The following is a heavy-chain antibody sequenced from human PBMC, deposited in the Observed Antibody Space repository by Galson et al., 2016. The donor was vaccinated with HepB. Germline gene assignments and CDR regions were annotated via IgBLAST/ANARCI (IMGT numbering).Heavy chain of an antibody. D-gene: IGHD5-24*01. CDR3: ARRNSAYRAGNWFDP. V-gene: IGHV1-8*01. CDR2: MNPKSGNT. Sequence: SVKVSCKASGYTFTTYDINWVRQATGQGLEWMGWMNPKSGNTGYAQKFQGRVTMTRDTPINTAYMDLGRLRSEDTAVYYCARRNSAYRAGNWFDPWGQGTLVTVSS. J-gene: IGHJ5*02. CDR1: GYTFTTYD.